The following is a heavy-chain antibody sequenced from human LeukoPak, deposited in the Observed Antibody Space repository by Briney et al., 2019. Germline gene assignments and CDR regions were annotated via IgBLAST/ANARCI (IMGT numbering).Heavy chain of an antibody. V-gene: IGHV1-69*05. CDR2: IIPIFGTA. CDR3: ARDFTMMEGQAFDI. CDR1: GGTFSSYA. J-gene: IGHJ3*02. Sequence: SVKVSCKASGGTFSSYAISWVRQAPGQGLEWMGRIIPIFGTANYAQKFQGRVTITTDESTSTAYMELSSLRSEDTAVYYCARDFTMMEGQAFDIGGQGTRATVSS. D-gene: IGHD3-22*01.